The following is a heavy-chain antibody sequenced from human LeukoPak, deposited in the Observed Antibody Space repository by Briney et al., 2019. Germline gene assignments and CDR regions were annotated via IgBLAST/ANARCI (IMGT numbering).Heavy chain of an antibody. J-gene: IGHJ3*02. V-gene: IGHV5-10-1*01. D-gene: IGHD3-10*01. CDR2: INPSDSYT. CDR3: ARRLDYYGSGNYFDAFDI. Sequence: GESLKISCKGSGYRFPNYWISWVRQIPGRGLEWMGRINPSDSYTNYSPSFQGHITISTDKSISTAYLQWSSLKASDTAMYFCARRLDYYGSGNYFDAFDIWGQGTMVTVSS. CDR1: GYRFPNYW.